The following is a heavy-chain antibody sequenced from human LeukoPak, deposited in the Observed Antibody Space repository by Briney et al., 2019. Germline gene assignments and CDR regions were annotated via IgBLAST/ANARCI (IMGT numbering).Heavy chain of an antibody. V-gene: IGHV1-69*13. CDR1: GGTFSSYA. CDR3: ARGRLGTWFGELKA. CDR2: IIPIFGTA. J-gene: IGHJ5*02. Sequence: SVKVSCKASGGTFSSYAISWVRQAPGQGLEWMGGIIPIFGTANYAQKFQGRVTITADESTSTAYMELSSLRSDDTAVYYCARGRLGTWFGELKAWGQGTLVTVSS. D-gene: IGHD3-10*01.